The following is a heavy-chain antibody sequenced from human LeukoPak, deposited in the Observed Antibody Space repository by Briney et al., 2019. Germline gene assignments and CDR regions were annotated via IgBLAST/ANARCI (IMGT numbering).Heavy chain of an antibody. CDR1: GYSFTTYW. CDR3: ARLNITAAGYWFDP. Sequence: GESLKISCKASGYSFTTYWIGWVRQMPGKGLEWMGIIYPGDSNPRYSPSFQGKVTISVDKSITTAYLQWIRMKASDTAMYYCARLNITAAGYWFDPWGQGTLVTVSS. CDR2: IYPGDSNP. J-gene: IGHJ5*02. V-gene: IGHV5-51*01. D-gene: IGHD6-13*01.